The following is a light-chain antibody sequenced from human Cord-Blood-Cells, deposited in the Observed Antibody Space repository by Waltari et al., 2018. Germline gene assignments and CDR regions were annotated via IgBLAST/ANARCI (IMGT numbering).Light chain of an antibody. CDR1: QSVSSN. Sequence: EIVMTQSPATLSVSPGERATLSCRASQSVSSNLAWYQQKPGQAPMLLIYGASTRATGIPARFSGSGSGTNFTLTISSLQYEDVAVYYCQQYNNWPFTFGPGTKVDIK. V-gene: IGKV3-15*01. CDR3: QQYNNWPFT. J-gene: IGKJ3*01. CDR2: GAS.